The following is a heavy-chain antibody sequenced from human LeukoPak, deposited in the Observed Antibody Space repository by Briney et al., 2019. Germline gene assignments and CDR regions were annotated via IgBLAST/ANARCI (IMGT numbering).Heavy chain of an antibody. J-gene: IGHJ3*02. CDR2: IYYSGST. Sequence: SETLSLTCTVSDDSISSYYGSWIRQPPGKGLEWMGYIYYSGSTNYNPSLKSRVTISVDTSKNQFSLKLSSVTAADTAVYYCARVMVGSSTSAFDIWGQGTMVTVSS. V-gene: IGHV4-59*01. D-gene: IGHD2-2*01. CDR3: ARVMVGSSTSAFDI. CDR1: DDSISSYY.